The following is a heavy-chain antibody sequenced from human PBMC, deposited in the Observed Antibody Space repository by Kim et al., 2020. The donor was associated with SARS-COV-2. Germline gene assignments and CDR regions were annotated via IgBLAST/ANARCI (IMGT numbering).Heavy chain of an antibody. CDR1: GGSISSSSYY. Sequence: SETLSLTCTVSGGSISSSSYYWGWIRQPPGKGLEWIGSIYYSGSTYYNPSLKSRVTISVDTSKNQFSLKLSSVTAADTAVYYCAREGWFGELSIDYWGQG. D-gene: IGHD3-10*01. J-gene: IGHJ4*02. CDR3: AREGWFGELSIDY. CDR2: IYYSGST. V-gene: IGHV4-39*02.